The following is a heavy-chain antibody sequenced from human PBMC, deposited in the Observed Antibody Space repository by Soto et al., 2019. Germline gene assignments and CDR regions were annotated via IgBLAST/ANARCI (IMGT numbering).Heavy chain of an antibody. CDR3: AGLFYYYYGMDV. D-gene: IGHD3-22*01. V-gene: IGHV4-30-2*03. Sequence: SETLSLTCAVSGGSISSGGYSWSWIRQPPGKGLEWVGSIYYSGSTYYNPSLKSRVTMSVDTSNNQFSLKLTSVTAADTAVYYCAGLFYYYYGMDVWGQGTTVTVSS. CDR1: GGSISSGGYS. J-gene: IGHJ6*02. CDR2: IYYSGST.